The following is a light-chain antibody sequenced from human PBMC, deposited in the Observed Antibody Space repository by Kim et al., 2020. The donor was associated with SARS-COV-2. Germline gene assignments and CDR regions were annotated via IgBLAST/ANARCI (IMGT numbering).Light chain of an antibody. CDR2: RNN. CDR1: SSNIGTNY. Sequence: ELTQPPSASGTPGQRVTISCSGSSSNIGTNYIYWYQQLPGTAHKFLIYRNNQRPSGVPDRFSGSKSGTSASLAISGLRSEDEADYYCAAWDDSLSAVVFGGGTQLTVL. V-gene: IGLV1-47*01. J-gene: IGLJ2*01. CDR3: AAWDDSLSAVV.